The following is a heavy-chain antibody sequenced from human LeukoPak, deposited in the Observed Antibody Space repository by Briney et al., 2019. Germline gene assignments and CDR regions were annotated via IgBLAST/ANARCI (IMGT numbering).Heavy chain of an antibody. CDR2: IHNSEST. V-gene: IGHV4-59*08. J-gene: IGHJ4*02. CDR3: ARASYSSSWYAVGN. D-gene: IGHD6-13*01. Sequence: SETLSLTCTVSGGSISSYYWSWIRQPPGKGLEWIGYIHNSESTNYNPSLKSRVTISVDTSKNQFSLKVSSVTAADTAVYYCARASYSSSWYAVGNWGQGTLVTVSS. CDR1: GGSISSYY.